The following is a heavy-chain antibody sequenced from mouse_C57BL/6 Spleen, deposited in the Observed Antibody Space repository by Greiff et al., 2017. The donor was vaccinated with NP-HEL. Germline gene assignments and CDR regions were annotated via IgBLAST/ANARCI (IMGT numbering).Heavy chain of an antibody. CDR3: ARQGAQGYYAMGY. J-gene: IGHJ4*01. V-gene: IGHV1-69*01. Sequence: VQLQQSGAELVMPGASVKLSCKASGYTFTSYWMHWVKQRPGQGLEWIGEIDPSDSYTNYNQKFKGKSTLTVDKSSSTAYMQLSSLTSEDSAVYYGARQGAQGYYAMGYWGQGTSVTVSS. D-gene: IGHD3-2*02. CDR1: GYTFTSYW. CDR2: IDPSDSYT.